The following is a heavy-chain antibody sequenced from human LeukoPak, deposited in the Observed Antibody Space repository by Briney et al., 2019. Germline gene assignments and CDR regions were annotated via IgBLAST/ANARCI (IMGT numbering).Heavy chain of an antibody. CDR2: ISYDGSNK. J-gene: IGHJ4*02. Sequence: GGSLRLSCAASGFTFSSYGMHWVRQAPGKGLEWVAVISYDGSNKYYADSVKGRFTISRDNSKNTLYLQMNSLRAEDTAVYYCARDLYRIVVVPHYFDYWGQGTLVTVSS. V-gene: IGHV3-30*03. D-gene: IGHD3-22*01. CDR3: ARDLYRIVVVPHYFDY. CDR1: GFTFSSYG.